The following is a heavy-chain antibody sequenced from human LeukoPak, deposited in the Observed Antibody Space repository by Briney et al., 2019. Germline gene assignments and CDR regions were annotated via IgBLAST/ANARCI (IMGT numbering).Heavy chain of an antibody. Sequence: SETLSLTCTVSGGSISSSSYYWGWIRQPPGKGLEWIGSIYYSGSTSYNPSLKSRVTISVDTSKNQFSLKLSSVTAADTAVYYCARHKLLTQGAYCGGDCYSGWFDPWGQGTLVTVSS. CDR3: ARHKLLTQGAYCGGDCYSGWFDP. CDR2: IYYSGST. D-gene: IGHD2-21*02. V-gene: IGHV4-39*01. CDR1: GGSISSSSYY. J-gene: IGHJ5*02.